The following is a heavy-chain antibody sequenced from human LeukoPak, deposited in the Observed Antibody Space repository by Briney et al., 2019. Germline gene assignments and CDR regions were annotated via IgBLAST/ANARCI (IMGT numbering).Heavy chain of an antibody. CDR2: INANSGDT. D-gene: IGHD3-22*01. J-gene: IGHJ4*02. CDR1: GYTFSGYY. Sequence: GASVKVSCKASGYTFSGYYMHWVRQAPGQGLEWMGWINANSGDTKYAQRFQGRVTMTRDTSFSTAYMELSRLRSDDTAIYYCAREISGYSDYWGQGTLVTVSS. CDR3: AREISGYSDY. V-gene: IGHV1-2*02.